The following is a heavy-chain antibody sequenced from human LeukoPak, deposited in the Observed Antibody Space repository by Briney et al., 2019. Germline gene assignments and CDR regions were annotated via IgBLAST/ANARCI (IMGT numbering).Heavy chain of an antibody. CDR1: GDSVSSNSAT. Sequence: SQTLSLTCAIYGDSVSSNSATWPWIRQSPSRGLEWLGRTFYSSKWYSDYELSVKSRIAINPDTSKNQFSLQLNSVTPEDTAVYYCARGNRYYYDSSGYFPTTKFDYWGQGTLVTVSS. J-gene: IGHJ4*02. D-gene: IGHD3-22*01. CDR3: ARGNRYYYDSSGYFPTTKFDY. V-gene: IGHV6-1*01. CDR2: TFYSSKWYS.